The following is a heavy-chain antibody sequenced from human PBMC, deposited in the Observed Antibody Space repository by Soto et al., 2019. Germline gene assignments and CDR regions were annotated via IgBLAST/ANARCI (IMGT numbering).Heavy chain of an antibody. D-gene: IGHD6-13*01. J-gene: IGHJ6*04. CDR3: ARLSSRHIPHNSSWYLHV. V-gene: IGHV4-59*08. CDR1: GGSINNYY. CDR2: SHYSGST. Sequence: QVQLQESGPGLVKPSETLSLTCTVSGGSINNYYLSWIRQPPGKGLEWIGCSHYSGSTNYNRSLESQDTISVDTYKNKFYLTLDSVTAADTAVYFCARLSSRHIPHNSSWYLHVWGKGSTVIIFS.